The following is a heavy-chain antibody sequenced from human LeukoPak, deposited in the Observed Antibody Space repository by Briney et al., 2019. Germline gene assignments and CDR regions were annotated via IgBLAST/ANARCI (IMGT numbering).Heavy chain of an antibody. V-gene: IGHV3-48*04. CDR2: ISSNSRTI. Sequence: GGSLRLSCVASGFTSSAFWMSWVRRPPGKGLEWVSYISSNSRTIYYADSVKGRFTISRDNTRNSVFLQLNSLRVEDTGFYYCARGSYTGFDLYFDYWGQGTLVTVSS. CDR1: GFTSSAFW. CDR3: ARGSYTGFDLYFDY. D-gene: IGHD5-12*01. J-gene: IGHJ4*02.